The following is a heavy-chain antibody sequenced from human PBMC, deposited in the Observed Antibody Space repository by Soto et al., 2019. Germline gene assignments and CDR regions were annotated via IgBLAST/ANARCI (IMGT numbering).Heavy chain of an antibody. CDR3: ARERGGGDIVVVVAATEIDY. Sequence: QVQLVESGGGVVQPGRSLRLSCAASGFTFSSYGMHWVRQAPGKGLEWVAVIWYDGSNKYYADSVKGRFTISRDNSKNTXYXXMNSLRAEDTAVYYCARERGGGDIVVVVAATEIDYWGQGTLVTVSS. CDR2: IWYDGSNK. CDR1: GFTFSSYG. V-gene: IGHV3-33*01. J-gene: IGHJ4*02. D-gene: IGHD2-15*01.